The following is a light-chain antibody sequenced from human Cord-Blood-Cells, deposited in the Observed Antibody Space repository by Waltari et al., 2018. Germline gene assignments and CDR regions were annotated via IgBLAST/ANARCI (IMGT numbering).Light chain of an antibody. CDR2: GAA. CDR1: QRVNSN. V-gene: IGKV3-15*01. Sequence: EIVMPKRPAIMSLSPADRATLYFRARQRVNSNLAWYQQKPGQAPRHLIYGAATRAPGIPARFSGSGSGTEFTLTLSILQSEDFAVYYRQQYNNWAALTCGGGTKVEIK. CDR3: QQYNNWAALT. J-gene: IGKJ4*01.